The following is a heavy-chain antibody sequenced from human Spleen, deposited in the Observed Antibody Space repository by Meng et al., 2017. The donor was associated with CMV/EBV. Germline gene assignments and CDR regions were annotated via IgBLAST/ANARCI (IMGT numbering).Heavy chain of an antibody. CDR2: ISSSGSTI. Sequence: GGSLRLSCAASGFTFSSYEMNWVRQAPGKGLEWVSYISSSGSTIYYADSVKGRFTISRDNAKNSLYLQMTSLRAEDTAVYYCARLYCSSTSCLVWDVWGQGTSVTVSS. D-gene: IGHD2-2*01. CDR3: ARLYCSSTSCLVWDV. V-gene: IGHV3-48*03. CDR1: GFTFSSYE. J-gene: IGHJ6*02.